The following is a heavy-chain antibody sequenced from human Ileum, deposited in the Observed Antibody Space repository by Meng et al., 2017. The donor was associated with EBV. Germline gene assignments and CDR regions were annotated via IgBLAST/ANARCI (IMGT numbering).Heavy chain of an antibody. CDR2: IFNSGST. D-gene: IGHD6-13*01. Sequence: LQWSGPALATHRDPLPLHCTHSGSSISSTPYYWGWLPQPPGNGLEWIGNIFNSGSTSYSPSLKSRVTISVDTSKNQFSLKLSSVTAADTAVHYCARDYSSSWYSGGFFKYWGQGILVTVSS. V-gene: IGHV4-39*07. CDR3: ARDYSSSWYSGGFFKY. CDR1: GSSISSTPYY. J-gene: IGHJ1*01.